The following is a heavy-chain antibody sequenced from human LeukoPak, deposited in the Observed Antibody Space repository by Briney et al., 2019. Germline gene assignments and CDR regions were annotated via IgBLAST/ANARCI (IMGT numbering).Heavy chain of an antibody. J-gene: IGHJ3*02. CDR1: GGSISTSY. Sequence: SETLSLTCTVSGGSISTSYWSCIRQPPGKGLEWIAYISYSGITDYNPSLKSRVTISVDTSKNQFSLRLTSVTAADTAVYYCARQRSYLWDAFDIWGQGTLVTVSS. CDR2: ISYSGIT. V-gene: IGHV4-59*08. CDR3: ARQRSYLWDAFDI. D-gene: IGHD2-21*01.